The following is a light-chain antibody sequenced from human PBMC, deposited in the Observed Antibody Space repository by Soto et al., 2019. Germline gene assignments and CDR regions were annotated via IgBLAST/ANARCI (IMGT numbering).Light chain of an antibody. CDR1: QSVSSN. V-gene: IGKV3-15*01. Sequence: EIVMTQSPATLSVSPGERATLSCRASQSVSSNLAWYQQKPGQTPKLLIYVASTRATGIPARFSGSGSGTDFTLPISSLQSEDFALYYCHQYNVLPLTFGEGTKLEFK. CDR3: HQYNVLPLT. CDR2: VAS. J-gene: IGKJ4*01.